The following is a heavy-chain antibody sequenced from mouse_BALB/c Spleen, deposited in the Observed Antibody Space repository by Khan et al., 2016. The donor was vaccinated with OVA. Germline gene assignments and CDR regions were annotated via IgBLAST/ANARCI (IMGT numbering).Heavy chain of an antibody. J-gene: IGHJ3*01. CDR2: INSDGDYT. Sequence: EVELVESGGDLVKSGGSLKLSCAASGFTFSPYSMSWVRQTPDKRLEWVATINSDGDYTYYPDSVEGRFNISRDNAKNTLYLQMNSLKSEDTAMYYCATHLTGSFAYGGQGTLVTVSA. CDR3: ATHLTGSFAY. D-gene: IGHD4-1*01. CDR1: GFTFSPYS. V-gene: IGHV5-6*01.